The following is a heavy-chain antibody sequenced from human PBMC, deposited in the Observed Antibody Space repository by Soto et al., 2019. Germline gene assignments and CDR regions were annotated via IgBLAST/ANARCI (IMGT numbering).Heavy chain of an antibody. D-gene: IGHD3-3*01. CDR1: GYTFTGYY. CDR3: ARDLTPIFGGVIPEYSFSY. CDR2: INPNSGGT. V-gene: IGHV1-2*04. J-gene: IGHJ4*02. Sequence: ASVKVSCKAAGYTFTGYYMHWVRQAPGQGLEWMGWINPNSGGTNYAQKFQGWVTMTRDTSISTAYMERSRLRSDDTAVYYCARDLTPIFGGVIPEYSFSYWGKGTLVSASS.